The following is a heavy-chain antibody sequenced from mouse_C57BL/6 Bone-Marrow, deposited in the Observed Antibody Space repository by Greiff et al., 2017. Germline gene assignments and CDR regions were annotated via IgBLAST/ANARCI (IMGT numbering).Heavy chain of an antibody. CDR1: GYTFTSYW. V-gene: IGHV1-50*01. CDR2: IDPSDSYT. Sequence: QVQLQQPGAELVKPGASVKLSCKASGYTFTSYWMQWVKQRPGQGFEWIGEIDPSDSYTNYNQKFKGKATVTVDTSSSTAYMQLSSLTSEDSAVYYCARFRSYFDYWGQGTTLTVSS. J-gene: IGHJ2*01. CDR3: ARFRSYFDY. D-gene: IGHD2-14*01.